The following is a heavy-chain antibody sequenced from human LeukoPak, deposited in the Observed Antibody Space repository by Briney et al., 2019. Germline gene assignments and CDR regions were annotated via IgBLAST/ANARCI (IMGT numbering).Heavy chain of an antibody. V-gene: IGHV1-46*01. D-gene: IGHD3-22*01. CDR3: AIDSGMYDSSLSWFDP. Sequence: GASVKVSCKASGYTFTSYYMYWVRQAPGQGLEWMGIINPSGDNTNYAQKFQGRVTMTRDMSTTTVYMELSSLRSEDTAVYYCAIDSGMYDSSLSWFDPWGQGTLVTVSS. J-gene: IGHJ5*02. CDR1: GYTFTSYY. CDR2: INPSGDNT.